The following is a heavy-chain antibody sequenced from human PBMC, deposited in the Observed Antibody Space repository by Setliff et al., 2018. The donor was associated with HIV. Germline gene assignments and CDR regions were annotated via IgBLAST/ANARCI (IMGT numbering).Heavy chain of an antibody. J-gene: IGHJ3*01. CDR1: GYTFTSYG. CDR2: ISAYNGNT. V-gene: IGHV1-18*01. Sequence: ASVKVSCKASGYTFTSYGISWVRQAPGQGLEWMGWISAYNGNTNYAQQLQGRVTLTTDTSTSTAYMELRSLRSDDTAVYYCARFAVAGTKWSDPWGQGTMVTVSS. CDR3: ARFAVAGTKWSDP. D-gene: IGHD6-19*01.